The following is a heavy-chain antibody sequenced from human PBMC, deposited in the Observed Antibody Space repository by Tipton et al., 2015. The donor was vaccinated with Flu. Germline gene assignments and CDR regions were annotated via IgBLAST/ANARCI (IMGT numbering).Heavy chain of an antibody. D-gene: IGHD2-21*02. J-gene: IGHJ4*02. CDR1: GGSINRYY. V-gene: IGHV4-4*07. CDR2: MYTSGSS. CDR3: ARGYSNCGGDCYSLFDY. Sequence: PGLVKPSETLSLTCSVSGGSINRYYWSWIRQPAGKGLEWIGRMYTSGSSNYKPSLKSRVTISVDMSKNQFSLKLSSVTAADTAVYYCARGYSNCGGDCYSLFDYWGQGTLVTVSS.